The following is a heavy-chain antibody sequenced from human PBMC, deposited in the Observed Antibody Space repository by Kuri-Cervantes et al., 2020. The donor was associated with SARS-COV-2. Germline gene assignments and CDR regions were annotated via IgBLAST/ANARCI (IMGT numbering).Heavy chain of an antibody. Sequence: ASVKVSCKASGYTFTSYGISWVRQAPGQGLEWMGWISAYNGDTNYAQKLQGRVTITADESTSTAYMELSSLRSEDTAVYYCARDPYCGGDCQEGRYYYGMDVWGQGTTVTVSS. J-gene: IGHJ6*02. CDR1: GYTFTSYG. D-gene: IGHD2-21*02. V-gene: IGHV1-18*04. CDR2: ISAYNGDT. CDR3: ARDPYCGGDCQEGRYYYGMDV.